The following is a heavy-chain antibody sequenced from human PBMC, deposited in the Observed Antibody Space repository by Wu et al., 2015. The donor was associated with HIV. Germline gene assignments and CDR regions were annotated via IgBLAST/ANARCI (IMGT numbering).Heavy chain of an antibody. Sequence: QVQLVQSGAEVKKPGASVKVSCKASGYTFTSYYMHWVRQAPGQGLEWMGIINPSGGSTSYAQKFQGRVTMTRDTSTSTVYMELSSLRSEDTAVYYCARDHTAPERIFGVGYYRSMDVWGKGPRSPSP. D-gene: IGHD3-3*01. CDR2: INPSGGST. CDR3: ARDHTAPERIFGVGYYRSMDV. CDR1: GYTFTSYY. V-gene: IGHV1-46*03. J-gene: IGHJ6*03.